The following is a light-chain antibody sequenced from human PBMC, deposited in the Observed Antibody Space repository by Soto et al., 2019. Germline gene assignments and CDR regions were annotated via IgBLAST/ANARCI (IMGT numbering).Light chain of an antibody. CDR1: SSDVGGYNY. J-gene: IGLJ2*01. Sequence: QSVLTQPASVPGSPGQSITISCTGTSSDVGGYNYVSWYQQHPGKAPKLMIYDVSNRPSGVSNRFSGSKSGNTASLTISGLQAEDEADYYCSSYTSSSYVVFGGGTKLTVL. CDR3: SSYTSSSYVV. V-gene: IGLV2-14*01. CDR2: DVS.